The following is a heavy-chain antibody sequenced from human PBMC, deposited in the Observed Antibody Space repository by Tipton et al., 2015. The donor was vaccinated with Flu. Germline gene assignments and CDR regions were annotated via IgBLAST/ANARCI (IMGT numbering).Heavy chain of an antibody. J-gene: IGHJ4*02. V-gene: IGHV4-38-2*01. D-gene: IGHD3-10*02. CDR2: IYHSGTT. CDR3: ARHTGDSVRGIVYY. CDR1: DYSISSGYY. Sequence: GLVKPSETLSLICADSDYSISSGYYWGWIRQPPGKGLEEIGTIYHSGTTYYNPSLKSRHTMSVDTSNNQFSLKLNSVTAADTAVYYCARHTGDSVRGIVYYWGQGSLVSVSS.